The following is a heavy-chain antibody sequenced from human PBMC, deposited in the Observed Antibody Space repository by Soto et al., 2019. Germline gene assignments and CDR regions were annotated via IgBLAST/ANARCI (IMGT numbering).Heavy chain of an antibody. Sequence: ASVKVSCKASGYTFTSYGISWVRQAPGQGLEWMGWISAYNGNTNYAQKLQGRVTMTTDTSTSTAYMELRSLRSDDTAVYYCARAYISIYCSGGSCYSSGWDGMDVWGQGTTVTVSS. CDR1: GYTFTSYG. CDR3: ARAYISIYCSGGSCYSSGWDGMDV. CDR2: ISAYNGNT. V-gene: IGHV1-18*01. J-gene: IGHJ6*02. D-gene: IGHD2-15*01.